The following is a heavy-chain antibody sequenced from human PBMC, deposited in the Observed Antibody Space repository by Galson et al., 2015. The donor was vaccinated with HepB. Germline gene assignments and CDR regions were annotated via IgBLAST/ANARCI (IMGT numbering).Heavy chain of an antibody. CDR1: GFTFSSYA. V-gene: IGHV3-23*01. CDR3: AIHYYYDSSPYSHFDY. Sequence: SLRLSCAASGFTFSSYAMSWVRQAPGKGLEWVSAISGSGGSTYYADSVKGRFTTSRDNSKNTLYLQMNSLRAEDTAVYYCAIHYYYDSSPYSHFDYWGQGTLVTVSS. J-gene: IGHJ4*02. D-gene: IGHD3-22*01. CDR2: ISGSGGST.